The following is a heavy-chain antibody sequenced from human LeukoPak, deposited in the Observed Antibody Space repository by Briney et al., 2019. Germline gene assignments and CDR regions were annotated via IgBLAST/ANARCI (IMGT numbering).Heavy chain of an antibody. CDR3: ARERGRGVGATHDAFDI. CDR2: IIPIFGTA. CDR1: GGTFSSYA. V-gene: IGHV1-69*05. D-gene: IGHD1-26*01. Sequence: SAKVSCKASGGTFSSYAISWVRQAPGQGLEWMGGIIPIFGTANYAQKFQGRVTITTDESTSTAYMELSSLRSEDTAVYYCARERGRGVGATHDAFDIWGQGTMVTVSS. J-gene: IGHJ3*02.